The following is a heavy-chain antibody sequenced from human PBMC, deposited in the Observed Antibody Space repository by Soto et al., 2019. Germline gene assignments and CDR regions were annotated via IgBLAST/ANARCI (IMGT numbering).Heavy chain of an antibody. CDR1: GFTFSSYA. J-gene: IGHJ6*02. Sequence: GGSLRLSCAASGFTFSSYAMSWVRQAPGKGLEWVSAISGSGGSTYYADSVKGRFTISRDNSKNTLYLQMNSLRAEDTAVYYCAKLGPTVDTSFSYYYGMDVWGQGTTVTVSS. D-gene: IGHD5-18*01. CDR3: AKLGPTVDTSFSYYYGMDV. V-gene: IGHV3-23*01. CDR2: ISGSGGST.